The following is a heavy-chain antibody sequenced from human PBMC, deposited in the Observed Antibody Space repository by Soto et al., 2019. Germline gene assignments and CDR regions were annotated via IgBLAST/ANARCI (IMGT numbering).Heavy chain of an antibody. CDR2: IYYSGST. V-gene: IGHV4-59*01. J-gene: IGHJ3*02. CDR3: ARANDYGDSDAFDI. D-gene: IGHD4-17*01. CDR1: GGSISSYY. Sequence: SETLSLTCTVSGGSISSYYWSWIRQPPGKGLERIGYIYYSGSTNYNPSLKSRVTISVDTSKNQFSLKLSSVTAADTAVYYCARANDYGDSDAFDIWGQRTMVTVSS.